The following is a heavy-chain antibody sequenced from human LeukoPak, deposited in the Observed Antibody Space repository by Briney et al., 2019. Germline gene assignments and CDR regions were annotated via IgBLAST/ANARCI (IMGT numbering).Heavy chain of an antibody. V-gene: IGHV3-21*01. Sequence: GRSLRLSCAASGFTFSSYAMSWVRQAPGKGLEWVSSISSSSSYIYYADSVKGRFTISRDNAKNSLYLQMNSLRAEDTAVYYCARGLAVAGHTTGYWGQGTLVTVSS. CDR3: ARGLAVAGHTTGY. D-gene: IGHD6-19*01. CDR2: ISSSSSYI. CDR1: GFTFSSYA. J-gene: IGHJ4*02.